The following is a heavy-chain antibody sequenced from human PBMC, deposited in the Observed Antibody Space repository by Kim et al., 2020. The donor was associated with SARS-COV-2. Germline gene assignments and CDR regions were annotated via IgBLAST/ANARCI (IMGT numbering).Heavy chain of an antibody. CDR2: IKQDGSEK. CDR1: GFTFSSYW. Sequence: GGSLRLSCAASGFTFSSYWMSWVRQAPGKGLEWVANIKQDGSEKYYVDSVKGRFTISRDNAKNSLYLQMNSLRAEDTAVYYCARVKGTVVTPRPYYYGMDVWGQGTTVTVSS. CDR3: ARVKGTVVTPRPYYYGMDV. V-gene: IGHV3-7*03. J-gene: IGHJ6*02. D-gene: IGHD2-21*02.